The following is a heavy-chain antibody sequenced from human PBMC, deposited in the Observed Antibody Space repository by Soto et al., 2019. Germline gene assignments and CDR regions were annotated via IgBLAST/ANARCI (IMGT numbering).Heavy chain of an antibody. J-gene: IGHJ5*02. CDR2: IYYSGST. Sequence: PSETLSLTCTVSGGSISSYYWSWIRQPPGKGLEWIGYIYYSGSTNYNPSLKSRVTISVDTSKNQFSLKLSSVTAADTAVYYCARAPYGRWWFDPWGQGTLVTVSS. CDR3: ARAPYGRWWFDP. D-gene: IGHD4-17*01. CDR1: GGSISSYY. V-gene: IGHV4-59*01.